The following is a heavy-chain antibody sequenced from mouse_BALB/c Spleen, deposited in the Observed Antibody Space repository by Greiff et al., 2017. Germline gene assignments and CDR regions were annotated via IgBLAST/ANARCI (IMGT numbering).Heavy chain of an antibody. CDR3: ARRQLGLRQDYYAMDY. J-gene: IGHJ4*01. V-gene: IGHV1-14*01. D-gene: IGHD3-2*01. Sequence: VQLQQSGPELVKPGASVKMSCKASGYTFTSYVMHWVKQKPGQGLEWIGYINPYNDGTKYNEKFKGKATLTSDKSSSTAYMELSSLTSEDSAVYYCARRQLGLRQDYYAMDYWGQGTSVTVSS. CDR2: INPYNDGT. CDR1: GYTFTSYV.